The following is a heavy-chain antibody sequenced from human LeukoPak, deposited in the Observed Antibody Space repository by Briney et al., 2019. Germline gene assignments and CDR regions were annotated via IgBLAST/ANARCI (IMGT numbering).Heavy chain of an antibody. CDR2: IYYSGST. D-gene: IGHD6-6*01. J-gene: IGHJ4*02. V-gene: IGHV4-39*01. CDR1: GGSISSSSYY. CDR3: ARYGIAARPTDY. Sequence: PSETLSLTCTVSGGSISSSSYYWGWIRQPPGKGLERIGSIYYSGSTYYNPSHNSRVTISVDTSKNQFSLKLSSVTAADTAVYYCARYGIAARPTDYWGQGTLVTVSS.